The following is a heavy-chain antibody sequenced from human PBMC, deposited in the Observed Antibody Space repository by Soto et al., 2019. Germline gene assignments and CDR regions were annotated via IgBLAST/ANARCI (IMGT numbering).Heavy chain of an antibody. V-gene: IGHV3-23*01. Sequence: EVQLLESGGNLVQPGGSLRLSCAASGFTFSNYAMSWVRQAPGKGLEWVSVISGSGDSTYYADSVKGRFTISRDNSKNPLYLQMNSLRAEDTAVYYCAKSTSGWYFAYWGQGTLVTVSS. CDR1: GFTFSNYA. D-gene: IGHD6-19*01. CDR2: ISGSGDST. J-gene: IGHJ4*02. CDR3: AKSTSGWYFAY.